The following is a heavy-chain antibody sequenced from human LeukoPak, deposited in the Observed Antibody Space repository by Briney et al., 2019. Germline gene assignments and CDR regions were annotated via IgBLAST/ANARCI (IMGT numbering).Heavy chain of an antibody. D-gene: IGHD3-9*01. CDR2: IYYSGST. Sequence: SETLSLTCTVSGGSISSYYWSWFRQPPGKGLEWIGYIYYSGSTSNYSSLESRITISVDTSKYQYSLKLRSVTAADTGVYYCARDPVHYDILAGYPKRDGMDVRGERATGTVSS. V-gene: IGHV4-59*01. CDR1: GGSISSYY. J-gene: IGHJ6*04. CDR3: ARDPVHYDILAGYPKRDGMDV.